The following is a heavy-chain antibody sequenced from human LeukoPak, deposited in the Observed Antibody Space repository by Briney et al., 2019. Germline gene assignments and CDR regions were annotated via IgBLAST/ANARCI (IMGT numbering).Heavy chain of an antibody. CDR2: IYHSGST. CDR3: ATTPREYSSGWFDY. CDR1: GYSISSGYY. D-gene: IGHD6-19*01. V-gene: IGHV4-38-2*02. J-gene: IGHJ4*02. Sequence: PSETLSLTCNVSGYSISSGYYWAWIRQSPGKGLEWIGSIYHSGSTYYNPSLKSRVTMSVDTSKKQFSLNLSSVTAADTAVYYCATTPREYSSGWFDYWGQGTLVTVSS.